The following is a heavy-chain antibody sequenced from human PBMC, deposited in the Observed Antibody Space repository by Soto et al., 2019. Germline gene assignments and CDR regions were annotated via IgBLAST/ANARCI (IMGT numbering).Heavy chain of an antibody. CDR2: IIPILGIA. J-gene: IGHJ4*02. CDR3: AKDMTTAPYYFDY. D-gene: IGHD4-4*01. V-gene: IGHV1-69*02. Sequence: SVKVSCKASGGTFSSYTISWVRQAPGQGLEWMGRIIPILGIANYAQKFQGRATITADKSTSTAYMELSSLRSEDTAVYYCAKDMTTAPYYFDYWGQGTRVTVSS. CDR1: GGTFSSYT.